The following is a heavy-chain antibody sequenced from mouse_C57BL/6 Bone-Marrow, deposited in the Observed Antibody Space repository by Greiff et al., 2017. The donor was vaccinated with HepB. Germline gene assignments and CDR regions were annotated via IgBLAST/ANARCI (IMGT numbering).Heavy chain of an antibody. Sequence: DVKLVESGGGLVKPGGSLKLSCAASGFTFSDYGMHWVRQAPEKGLEWVAYISSGSSTIYYADTVKGRFTISRDNAKNTLFLQMTSLRSEATAMYYCARTFSGPFDYWGQGTTLTVSS. CDR3: ARTFSGPFDY. CDR2: ISSGSSTI. CDR1: GFTFSDYG. V-gene: IGHV5-17*01. D-gene: IGHD3-2*02. J-gene: IGHJ2*01.